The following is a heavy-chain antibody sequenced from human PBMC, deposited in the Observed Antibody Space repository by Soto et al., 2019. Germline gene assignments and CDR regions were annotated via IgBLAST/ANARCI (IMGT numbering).Heavy chain of an antibody. J-gene: IGHJ6*02. CDR3: ARDPVIVVVPAAMPGLGMDV. D-gene: IGHD2-2*01. V-gene: IGHV4-31*03. CDR2: IYYSGST. CDR1: GGSISSGGYY. Sequence: PSETLSLTCTVSGGSISSGGYYWSCIRQHPGKGLEWIGYIYYSGSTYYNPSLKSRVTISVDTSKNQFSLKLSSVTAADTAVYYCARDPVIVVVPAAMPGLGMDVWGQGTTVTVSS.